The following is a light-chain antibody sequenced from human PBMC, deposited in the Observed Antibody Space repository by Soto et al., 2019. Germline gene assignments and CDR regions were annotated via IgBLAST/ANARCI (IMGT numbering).Light chain of an antibody. CDR1: QSISSW. V-gene: IGKV1-5*01. Sequence: DIQMTQSPSSLSASVGDRVTITCRASQSISSWLAWYQQIPGKARKLLIYGASKLESGVPSRFSGSGSGTEFTLTISSLRPEDFATYYCQQYNSSPWTFGQGTRVEIK. CDR2: GAS. CDR3: QQYNSSPWT. J-gene: IGKJ1*01.